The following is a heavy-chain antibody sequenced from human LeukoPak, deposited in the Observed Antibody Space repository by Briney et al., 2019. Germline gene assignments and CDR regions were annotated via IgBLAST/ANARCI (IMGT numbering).Heavy chain of an antibody. Sequence: PGRSLRLSCAASGFTFSSYGMHWVRRAPGKGLEWVAVISYDGSNKYYADSVKGRFTISRDNSKNTLYLQMNSLRAEDTAVYYCAKDLPDGDRTSYYYYYGMDVWGQGTTVTVSS. V-gene: IGHV3-30*18. J-gene: IGHJ6*02. CDR3: AKDLPDGDRTSYYYYYGMDV. D-gene: IGHD4-17*01. CDR2: ISYDGSNK. CDR1: GFTFSSYG.